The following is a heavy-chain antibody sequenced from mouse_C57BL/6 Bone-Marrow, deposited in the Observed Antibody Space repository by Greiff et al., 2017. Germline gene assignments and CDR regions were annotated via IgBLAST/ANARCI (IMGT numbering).Heavy chain of an antibody. D-gene: IGHD1-1*01. V-gene: IGHV2-2*01. CDR1: GFSLTSYG. CDR2: IWSGGST. J-gene: IGHJ4*01. Sequence: VQRVESGPGLVQPSQSLSITCTVSGFSLTSYGVHWVRQSPGKGLEWLGVIWSGGSTDYNAAFISRLSISKDNSKSQVFFKMNSLQADDTAIYYCARPWYGSSYDYAMDYWGQGTSVTVSS. CDR3: ARPWYGSSYDYAMDY.